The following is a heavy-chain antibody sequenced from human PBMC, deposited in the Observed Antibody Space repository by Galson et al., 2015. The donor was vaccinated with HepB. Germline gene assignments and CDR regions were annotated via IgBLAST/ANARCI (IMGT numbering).Heavy chain of an antibody. CDR2: IYCSGST. V-gene: IGHV4-39*01. J-gene: IGHJ4*02. Sequence: SETLSLTCTVSGGSISSSSYYWGWIRQPPGKGLEWIGSIYCSGSTYYNPSLKSRVTISVDTSKNQFSLKLSSVTAADTAVYYCARRRVNGIAAHDYWGQGTLVTVSS. CDR3: ARRRVNGIAAHDY. CDR1: GGSISSSSYY. D-gene: IGHD6-13*01.